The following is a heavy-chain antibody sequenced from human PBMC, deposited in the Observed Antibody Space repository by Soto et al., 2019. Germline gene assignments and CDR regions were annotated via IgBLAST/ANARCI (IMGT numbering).Heavy chain of an antibody. D-gene: IGHD3-10*01. J-gene: IGHJ4*02. Sequence: PSETLSLTCAVSGGSISSGGYSWSWIRQPPGKGLEWIGYIYHSGSTYYNPSLKSRVTISVDRSKNQFSLKLSSVTAADTAVYYCARLLWFGELLYGVLDYWGQGTLVTRLL. CDR2: IYHSGST. V-gene: IGHV4-30-2*01. CDR1: GGSISSGGYS. CDR3: ARLLWFGELLYGVLDY.